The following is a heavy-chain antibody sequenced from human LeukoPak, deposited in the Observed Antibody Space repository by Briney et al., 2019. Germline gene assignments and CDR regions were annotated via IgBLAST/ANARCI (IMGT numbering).Heavy chain of an antibody. CDR1: GDSITHHY. V-gene: IGHV4-59*11. CDR3: ARVRYFARLFTTGAFDI. CDR2: IYHTGST. J-gene: IGHJ3*02. D-gene: IGHD3-9*01. Sequence: SETLSLTCTVSGDSITHHYWSWIRQTPGKGLEWVGYIYHTGSTNYNPSLKSRVTISVDTSKNQFSLELSSVTAADTAVYYCARVRYFARLFTTGAFDIWGQGTMVTVSS.